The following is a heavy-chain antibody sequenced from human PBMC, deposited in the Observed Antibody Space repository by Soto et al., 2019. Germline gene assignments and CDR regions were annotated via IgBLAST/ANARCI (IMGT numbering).Heavy chain of an antibody. D-gene: IGHD3-10*01. Sequence: QVQLVESGGGLVKPGESLRLSCAASGFTFSAHYMTWLRPAPGKGLECVSYLSRSGDTIYYAHSVKGRFSVSRDNAENLLYLQMNSLRAEDTGVYFCEGDAHYYAAACGGKGTLVTVTA. J-gene: IGHJ4*02. V-gene: IGHV3-11*01. CDR3: EGDAHYYAAAC. CDR1: GFTFSAHY. CDR2: LSRSGDTI.